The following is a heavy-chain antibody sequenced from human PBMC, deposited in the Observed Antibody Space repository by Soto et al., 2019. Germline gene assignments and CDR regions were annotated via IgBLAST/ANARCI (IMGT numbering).Heavy chain of an antibody. V-gene: IGHV3-9*01. Sequence: SLRLSCAASGFTFDDYAMHWVRQAPGKGLEWVSGISWNSGSIGYADSVKGRFTISRDNAKNSLYLQMNSLRAEDAALYYCAKDIGLRITMIGLVGAFDIWGQGTMVTVSS. CDR1: GFTFDDYA. J-gene: IGHJ3*02. CDR2: ISWNSGSI. D-gene: IGHD3-22*01. CDR3: AKDIGLRITMIGLVGAFDI.